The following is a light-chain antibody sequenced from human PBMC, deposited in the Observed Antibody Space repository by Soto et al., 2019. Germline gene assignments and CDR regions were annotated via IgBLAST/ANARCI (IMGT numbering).Light chain of an antibody. J-gene: IGKJ4*01. CDR1: QSVRSNY. V-gene: IGKV3-20*01. CDR3: QQYGSSPLT. CDR2: DAS. Sequence: EIVLTQSPDTLSLSPRERATLSCRASQSVRSNYLAWYQQKPGQAPRFLIYDASSRATDIPDRFSGSGSGTDFTLTISRLEPEDFAVYYCQQYGSSPLTFGGGTKVEIK.